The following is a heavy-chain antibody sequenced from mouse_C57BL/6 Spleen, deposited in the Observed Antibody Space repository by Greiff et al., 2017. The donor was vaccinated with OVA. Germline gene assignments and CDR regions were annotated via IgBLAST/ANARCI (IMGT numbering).Heavy chain of an antibody. V-gene: IGHV1-82*01. CDR2: IYPGDGDT. CDR3: ARSYSNFPYAMDY. CDR1: GYAFSSSW. J-gene: IGHJ4*01. D-gene: IGHD2-5*01. Sequence: LMESGPELVKPGASVKISCKASGYAFSSSWMNWVKQRPGKGLEWIGRIYPGDGDTNYNGKFKGKATLTADKSSSTAYMQLSSLTSEDSAVYFCARSYSNFPYAMDYWGQGTSVTVSS.